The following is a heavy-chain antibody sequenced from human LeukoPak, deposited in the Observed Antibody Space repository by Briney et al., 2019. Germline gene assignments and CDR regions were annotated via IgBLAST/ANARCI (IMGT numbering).Heavy chain of an antibody. D-gene: IGHD1-26*01. V-gene: IGHV3-7*03. CDR1: GFTFSSYS. Sequence: PGGSLRLSCAASGFTFSSYSMNWVRQAPGKGLEWVANIKQDGSEKYYVDSVKGRFTISRDNAKNSLYLQMNSLRAEDTAVYYCARVYWWELWFDPWGQGTLVTVSS. J-gene: IGHJ5*02. CDR3: ARVYWWELWFDP. CDR2: IKQDGSEK.